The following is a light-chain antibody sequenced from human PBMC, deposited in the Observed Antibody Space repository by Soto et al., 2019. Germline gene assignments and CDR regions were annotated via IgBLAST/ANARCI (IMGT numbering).Light chain of an antibody. CDR3: QSYDSSLSVL. Sequence: QSVLAQPPSVSGAPGQRVTISCTGSSSNIGAGCYVHWYQQLPGTAPKLLIYGNSNRPSGVPDRFSGSKSGTSASLAITGLQAEDEADYYCQSYDSSLSVLFGGGTKLTVL. J-gene: IGLJ2*01. V-gene: IGLV1-40*01. CDR2: GNS. CDR1: SSNIGAGCY.